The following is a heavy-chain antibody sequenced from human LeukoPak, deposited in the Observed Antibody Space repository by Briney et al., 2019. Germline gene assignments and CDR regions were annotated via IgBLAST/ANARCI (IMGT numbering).Heavy chain of an antibody. V-gene: IGHV3-23*01. CDR1: GFTFSTYA. J-gene: IGHJ5*01. CDR3: ARDWYDC. CDR2: IGGSGSYT. Sequence: GGSLRLSCAASGFTFSTYAMIWVRQAPGKGLEWVSVIGGSGSYTYYADSVEGRFTISRDNSKDTLYLQMNSLRAEDTAVYYCARDWYDCWGQGTLVTVSS.